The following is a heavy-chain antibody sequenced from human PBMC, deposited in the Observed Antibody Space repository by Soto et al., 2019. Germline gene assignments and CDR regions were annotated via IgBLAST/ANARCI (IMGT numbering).Heavy chain of an antibody. CDR3: ALGYDIGSVDI. D-gene: IGHD2-15*01. J-gene: IGHJ3*02. CDR1: GYTFTTYA. V-gene: IGHV1-3*05. Sequence: QVQLVQSGAEEKKPGASVKVSCKASGYTFTTYAMHWVRQAPGQRLEWMGWINAGNGNTKYSQRFQGRVTITRDTSANTAYMELSSLRSEDTAVYYCALGYDIGSVDIWGQGTMVTVSP. CDR2: INAGNGNT.